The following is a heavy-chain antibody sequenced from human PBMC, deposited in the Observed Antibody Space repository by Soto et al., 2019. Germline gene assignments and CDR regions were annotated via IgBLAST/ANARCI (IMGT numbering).Heavy chain of an antibody. CDR1: GGSISSGGYY. CDR2: IYYSGST. CDR3: ARGHDDPTVYYYYYMDV. V-gene: IGHV4-31*03. D-gene: IGHD1-1*01. Sequence: SETLSLTCTVSGGSISSGGYYWSWIRQHPGKGLEWIGYIYYSGSTYYNPSLKSRVTISVDTSKNQFSLKLSSVTAADTAVYYCARGHDDPTVYYYYYMDVWGKGTTVTVSS. J-gene: IGHJ6*03.